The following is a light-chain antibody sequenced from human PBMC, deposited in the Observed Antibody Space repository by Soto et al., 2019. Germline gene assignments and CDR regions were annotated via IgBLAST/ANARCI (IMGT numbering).Light chain of an antibody. Sequence: EIVLTQSPGTLSLSPGERATLSCRASQSISSNYLAWYQQKPGQAPRLLFYAASTRATGVPDRFTGSGSGTDFTLTISRLEPEDFAVFYCHHYGRSPIFTFGPGTTVDIK. V-gene: IGKV3-20*01. CDR1: QSISSNY. CDR3: HHYGRSPIFT. J-gene: IGKJ3*01. CDR2: AAS.